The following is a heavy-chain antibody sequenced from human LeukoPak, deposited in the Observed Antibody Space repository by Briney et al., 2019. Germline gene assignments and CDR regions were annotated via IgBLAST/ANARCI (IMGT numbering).Heavy chain of an antibody. Sequence: SETLSLTCDVSGGSFNDYYWSWIRQPPGKGLEWIGEIRHSGSTNYDPSLKSRVTMSVDTSKNQFSLRLSSVTAADTAVYYCARRGSWSYYYAMDVWGQGTTVAVSS. D-gene: IGHD6-13*01. J-gene: IGHJ6*02. CDR1: GGSFNDYY. V-gene: IGHV4-34*01. CDR2: IRHSGST. CDR3: ARRGSWSYYYAMDV.